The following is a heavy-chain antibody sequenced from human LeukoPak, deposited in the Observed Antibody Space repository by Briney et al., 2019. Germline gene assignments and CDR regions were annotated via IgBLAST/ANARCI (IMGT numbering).Heavy chain of an antibody. Sequence: SETLSLTCTVSGGSISNGGYYWTWIRQHPGKGLEWIGYISYSGSTYYNPSLKSRVTISVDTSENQFSLKLSSVTAADTAVYYCARDLDETFYYGSGSLYFFDYWGQGTLVTVSS. CDR2: ISYSGST. J-gene: IGHJ4*02. D-gene: IGHD3-10*01. V-gene: IGHV4-31*03. CDR3: ARDLDETFYYGSGSLYFFDY. CDR1: GGSISNGGYY.